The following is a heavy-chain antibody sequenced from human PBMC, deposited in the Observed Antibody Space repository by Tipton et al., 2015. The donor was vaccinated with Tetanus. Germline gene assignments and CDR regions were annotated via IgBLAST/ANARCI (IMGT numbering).Heavy chain of an antibody. V-gene: IGHV3-30-3*01. Sequence: AVSGFTFSSYAMHWVRQAPGKGLEWVAVISYDGSNKYYADSVKGRFTISRDNSKNTLYLQMNSLRAEDTAVYYCARDLPRRDCSGGSCFGAFDPWGQGTLVTVSS. CDR3: ARDLPRRDCSGGSCFGAFDP. CDR1: GFTFSSYA. CDR2: ISYDGSNK. J-gene: IGHJ5*02. D-gene: IGHD2-15*01.